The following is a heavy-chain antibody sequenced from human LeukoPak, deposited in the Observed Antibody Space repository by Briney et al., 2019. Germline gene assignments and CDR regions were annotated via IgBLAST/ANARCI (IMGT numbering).Heavy chain of an antibody. J-gene: IGHJ6*03. CDR1: GGSISSGSYY. D-gene: IGHD3-9*01. CDR2: IYTSGST. V-gene: IGHV4-61*02. CDR3: ARDVRGKYYDILTGYYQYYYYYYMDV. Sequence: SQTLSLTCTVSGGSISSGSYYWSWIRQPAGKGLEWIGRIYTSGSTNYNPSLKSRVTISVDTSKNQFSLKLSSVTAADTAVYYCARDVRGKYYDILTGYYQYYYYYYMDVWGKGTTVTISS.